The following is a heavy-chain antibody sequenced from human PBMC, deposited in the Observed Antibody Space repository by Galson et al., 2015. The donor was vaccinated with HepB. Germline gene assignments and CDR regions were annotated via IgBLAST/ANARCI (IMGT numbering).Heavy chain of an antibody. J-gene: IGHJ6*02. CDR2: IYSGGST. CDR1: GFTVSSNY. V-gene: IGHV3-53*01. CDR3: AREDIVVVPAATRTPYYYYGMDV. D-gene: IGHD2-2*01. Sequence: SLRLSCAASGFTVSSNYMSWVRQAPGKGLEWVSVIYSGGSTYYADSVKGRFTISRDNSKNTLYPQMNSLRAEDTAVYYCAREDIVVVPAATRTPYYYYGMDVWGQGTTVTVSS.